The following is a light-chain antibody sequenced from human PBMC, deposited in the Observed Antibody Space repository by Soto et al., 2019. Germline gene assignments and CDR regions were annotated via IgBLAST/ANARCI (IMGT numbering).Light chain of an antibody. CDR3: QQYGSSTIT. CDR1: QSVRRSY. J-gene: IGKJ5*01. V-gene: IGKV3D-20*01. Sequence: EIVLTQSPATLSLSPGERATLSGGASQSVRRSYLAWYQQKPGLAPRLXIYDASFRETGIPDRFSGSGSGTECTRTISRLEPEDFAVDYCQQYGSSTITFGQGTRLEIK. CDR2: DAS.